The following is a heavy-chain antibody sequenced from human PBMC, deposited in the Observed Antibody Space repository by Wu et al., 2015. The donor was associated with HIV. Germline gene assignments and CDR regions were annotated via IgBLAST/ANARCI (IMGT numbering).Heavy chain of an antibody. D-gene: IGHD6-19*01. V-gene: IGHV1-69*05. Sequence: QVHLVQSGAEVRKPGSSVKVSCKASGDTFASYSIAWVRQAPGQGLEWMGGINPVFGTTNYAQRFQGRVTITTDRSTDTAYMELTGLRFEDTAIYYCARDWDSAGWYYFDIWGQGTLVTVSS. J-gene: IGHJ4*02. CDR3: ARDWDSAGWYYFDI. CDR1: GDTFASYS. CDR2: INPVFGTT.